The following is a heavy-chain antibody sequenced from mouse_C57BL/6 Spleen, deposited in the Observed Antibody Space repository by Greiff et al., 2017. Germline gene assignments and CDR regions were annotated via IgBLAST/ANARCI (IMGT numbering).Heavy chain of an antibody. V-gene: IGHV1-43*01. D-gene: IGHD1-1*01. CDR2: INPSTGGT. J-gene: IGHJ1*03. CDR3: ARYVKISSRYWYFDV. Sequence: VQLQQSGPELVKPGASVKISCKASGYSFTGYYMHWVKQSSEKSLEWIGEINPSTGGTSYNQKFKGKATLTVDKSSSTAYMQLKSLTSEDSAVYYCARYVKISSRYWYFDVWGTRTTVTVSS. CDR1: GYSFTGYY.